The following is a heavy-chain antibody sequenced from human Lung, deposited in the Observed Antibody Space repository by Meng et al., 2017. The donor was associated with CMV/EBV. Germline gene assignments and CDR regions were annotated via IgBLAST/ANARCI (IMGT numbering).Heavy chain of an antibody. Sequence: LXCTVSGGPISSSSYYWGWIRQPPGKGLEWIGSIYYSGSTYYNPSLKSRVTISVDTSKNQFSLKLSSVTAADTAVYYCARRGYCSSTSRCPERFFDYWXQGTRGTVSA. CDR1: GGPISSSSYY. CDR3: ARRGYCSSTSRCPERFFDY. J-gene: IGHJ4*02. CDR2: IYYSGST. V-gene: IGHV4-39*01. D-gene: IGHD2-2*01.